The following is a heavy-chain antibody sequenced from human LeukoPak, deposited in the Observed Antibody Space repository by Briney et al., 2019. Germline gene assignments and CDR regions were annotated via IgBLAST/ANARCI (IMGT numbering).Heavy chain of an antibody. D-gene: IGHD3-22*01. CDR2: IVVGSGNT. Sequence: ASVKVSCKASGVTFTSSAMQWVRQARGQRLEWIGWIVVGSGNTNYAQKFQERVTITRDMSTSTAYMELSSLRSEDTAVYYCAADPGYYDSSGYSDAFDIWGQGTMVTVSS. CDR3: AADPGYYDSSGYSDAFDI. J-gene: IGHJ3*02. V-gene: IGHV1-58*02. CDR1: GVTFTSSA.